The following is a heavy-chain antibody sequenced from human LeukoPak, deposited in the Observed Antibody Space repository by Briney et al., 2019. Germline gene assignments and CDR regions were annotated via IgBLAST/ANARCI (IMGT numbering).Heavy chain of an antibody. CDR2: IYSGGST. CDR3: AGSVWLLQGTNTDY. Sequence: GGSLRLSCAASGFTVSSNYMSWVRQAPGKGLEWVSVIYSGGSTYYADSVKGRFTISRDNSKNTLYLQMNSLRAEDTAVYYCAGSVWLLQGTNTDYWGQGTLVTVSS. D-gene: IGHD2-15*01. V-gene: IGHV3-66*01. CDR1: GFTVSSNY. J-gene: IGHJ4*02.